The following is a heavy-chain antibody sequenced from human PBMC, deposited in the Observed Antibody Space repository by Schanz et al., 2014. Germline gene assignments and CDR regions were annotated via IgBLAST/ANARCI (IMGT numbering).Heavy chain of an antibody. CDR2: ISGSGGST. CDR1: GFSFRKSA. J-gene: IGHJ4*02. V-gene: IGHV3-23*01. CDR3: ARLDSSSWYPRY. D-gene: IGHD6-13*01. Sequence: EVQLLESGGGLVQPGGSLRLSCAASGFSFRKSAMSWVRQAPGKGLEWVSGISGSGGSTYDAHSVKGRFTISRDNSKNTVNLQMNSLRAEDTAVYYCARLDSSSWYPRYWGQGTLVTVSS.